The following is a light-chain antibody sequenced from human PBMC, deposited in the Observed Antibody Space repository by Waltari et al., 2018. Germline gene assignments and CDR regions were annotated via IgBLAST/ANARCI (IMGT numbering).Light chain of an antibody. CDR2: GAF. J-gene: IGKJ4*01. CDR3: QQYDVSPLT. V-gene: IGKV3-20*01. CDR1: QTIRTTY. Sequence: EIVLTQSPGTLSLSPGGGATLSCRTSQTIRTTYLAWYQQKPGQAPTLLIYGAFTRATGIPDRFTGSGSGTDFSLTISSLEPEDFATYYCQQYDVSPLTFGGGTKVEIK.